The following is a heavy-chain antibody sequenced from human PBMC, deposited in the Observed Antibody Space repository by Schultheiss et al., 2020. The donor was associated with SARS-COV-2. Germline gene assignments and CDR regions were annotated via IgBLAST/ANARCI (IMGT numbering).Heavy chain of an antibody. V-gene: IGHV3-30*04. J-gene: IGHJ6*02. CDR2: ISYDGSNK. CDR3: AKDRVYYDFWSGPQYYFYYGMDV. CDR1: GFTFSSYA. Sequence: GGSLRLSCVASGFTFSSYAMHWVRQAPGKGLEWVAVISYDGSNKYYADSVKGRFTISRDNSKNTLYLQMNSLRAEDTAVYYCAKDRVYYDFWSGPQYYFYYGMDVWGQGTTVTVSS. D-gene: IGHD3-3*01.